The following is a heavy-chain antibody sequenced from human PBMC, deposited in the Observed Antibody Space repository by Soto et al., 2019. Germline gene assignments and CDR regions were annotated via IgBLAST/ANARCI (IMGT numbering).Heavy chain of an antibody. CDR1: GYTFTSYY. CDR2: INPNSGNT. CDR3: ARVPPVVPAAILLYYYYMDV. Sequence: ASVKVSCKASGYTFTSYYMHWVRQAPGQGLEWMGIINPNSGNTGYAQKFQGRVTMTRNTSTSTAYMELSSLRSEDTAVYYCARVPPVVPAAILLYYYYMDVWGKGTTVTVSS. J-gene: IGHJ6*03. V-gene: IGHV1-46*01. D-gene: IGHD2-2*01.